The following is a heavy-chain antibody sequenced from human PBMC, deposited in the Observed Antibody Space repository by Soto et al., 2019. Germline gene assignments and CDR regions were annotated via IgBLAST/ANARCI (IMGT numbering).Heavy chain of an antibody. J-gene: IGHJ4*02. CDR2: IIPIFGTA. CDR1: GGTFSSYA. D-gene: IGHD3-10*01. V-gene: IGHV1-69*06. Sequence: ASVKDSCKASGGTFSSYAISWVRQAPGQGLEWMGGIIPIFGTANYAQKFQGRGTITADKSTSTAYMELSSLRSDDTAVYYCARGTQYGTESSFDYCGQGSLVTVS. CDR3: ARGTQYGTESSFDY.